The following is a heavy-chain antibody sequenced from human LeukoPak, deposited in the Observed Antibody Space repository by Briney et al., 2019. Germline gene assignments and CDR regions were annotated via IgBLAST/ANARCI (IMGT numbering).Heavy chain of an antibody. V-gene: IGHV1-2*02. CDR3: ARDPGAAAAGMDGFDS. J-gene: IGHJ4*02. Sequence: ASVKVSCKASGYTFTGYYMHWVRQAPGQGLEWMGWINPNSGGTNYAQKVQGRVTMTGDTSISTAYMELSRLRSDDTAVYYCARDPGAAAAGMDGFDSWGQGTLVTVSS. CDR2: INPNSGGT. CDR1: GYTFTGYY. D-gene: IGHD6-13*01.